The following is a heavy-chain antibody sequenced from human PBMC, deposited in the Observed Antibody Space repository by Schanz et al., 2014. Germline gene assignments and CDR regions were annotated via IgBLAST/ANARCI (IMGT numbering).Heavy chain of an antibody. J-gene: IGHJ4*02. CDR3: AKEKEEVAADGSFFDY. V-gene: IGHV3-33*06. D-gene: IGHD6-13*01. Sequence: VQLVESGGGLVQPGGSLRLSCAGSGFAFSSNWMNWVRQAPGKGLEWVALVWSDGNTKYYVDSVKGRFTISRDNSMNTLHLQMDGLRVEDTAVYYCAKEKEEVAADGSFFDYWGQGTLVNVSS. CDR2: VWSDGNTK. CDR1: GFAFSSNW.